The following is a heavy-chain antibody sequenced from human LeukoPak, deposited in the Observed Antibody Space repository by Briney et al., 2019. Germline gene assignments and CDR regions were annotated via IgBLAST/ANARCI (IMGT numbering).Heavy chain of an antibody. D-gene: IGHD3-10*02. CDR2: MNPNSGNT. J-gene: IGHJ4*02. V-gene: IGHV1-8*01. CDR3: ARGNVRSFDH. Sequence: ASVKVSCKASGYTFTSYDINWLRQAPGQGLEWMGSMNPNSGNTGYAHKFQGRVTMTRNTAMSTAYMGLSSLRSADTAMYYCARGNVRSFDHWGQGTLVIVSS. CDR1: GYTFTSYD.